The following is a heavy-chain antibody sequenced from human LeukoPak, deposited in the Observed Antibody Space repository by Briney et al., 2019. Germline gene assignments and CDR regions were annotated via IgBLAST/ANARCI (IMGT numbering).Heavy chain of an antibody. J-gene: IGHJ4*02. CDR3: ARGYYYGSGIFDY. D-gene: IGHD3-10*01. V-gene: IGHV3-21*01. Sequence: GGSLRLSCAASGFTFSSYSMNWVRQAPGKGLEGVSSISSSSSYIYYADSVKGRFTISRDNAKNSLYLQMNSLRAKDTAVYYCARGYYYGSGIFDYWGQGTLVTVSS. CDR1: GFTFSSYS. CDR2: ISSSSSYI.